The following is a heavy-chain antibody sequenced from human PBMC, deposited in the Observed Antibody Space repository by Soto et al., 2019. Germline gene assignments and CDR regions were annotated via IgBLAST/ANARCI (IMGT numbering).Heavy chain of an antibody. CDR2: ISGSGGST. D-gene: IGHD4-17*01. J-gene: IGHJ4*02. CDR3: AKQGTRKASAQTYGGPRPPPRPLGY. V-gene: IGHV3-23*01. CDR1: GFTFSSYA. Sequence: EVQLLESGGGLVQPGGSLRLSCAASGFTFSSYAMSWVRQAPGKGLEWVSAISGSGGSTYYADSVKGRFTISRDNSKNTLDLQMDSLRAEDTAVYYRAKQGTRKASAQTYGGPRPPPRPLGYWGQGTLVTVSS.